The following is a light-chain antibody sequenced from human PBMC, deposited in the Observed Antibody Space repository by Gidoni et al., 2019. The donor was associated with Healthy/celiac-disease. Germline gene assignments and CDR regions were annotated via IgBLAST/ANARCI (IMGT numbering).Light chain of an antibody. CDR3: QQSYSTPRT. V-gene: IGKV1-39*01. CDR1: QSISSY. Sequence: DIQMTQSPSSLSASVGDRVTITFRASQSISSYLHWYQQKPGKAPKLLIYAASSLQSGVPSRFSGSGSGTDFTLTISSLQPEDFATYYCQQSYSTPRTFGQGTKVEIK. J-gene: IGKJ1*01. CDR2: AAS.